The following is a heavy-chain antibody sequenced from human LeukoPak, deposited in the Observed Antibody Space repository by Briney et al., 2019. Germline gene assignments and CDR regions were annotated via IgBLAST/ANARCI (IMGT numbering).Heavy chain of an antibody. J-gene: IGHJ4*02. Sequence: VASVKVSCKASGYTFTSYGISWVRQAPGQGLEWMGWISAYNGNTNYAQKLQGRVTMTTDTSTSTAYMELRSLRSDDTAVYYCARDIVTYYYGSGSYYLNFDYWGQGTMVTVSS. CDR2: ISAYNGNT. CDR3: ARDIVTYYYGSGSYYLNFDY. CDR1: GYTFTSYG. D-gene: IGHD3-10*01. V-gene: IGHV1-18*01.